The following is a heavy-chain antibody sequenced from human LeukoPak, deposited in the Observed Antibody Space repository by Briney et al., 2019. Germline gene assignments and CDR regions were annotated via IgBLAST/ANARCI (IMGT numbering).Heavy chain of an antibody. V-gene: IGHV1-2*02. CDR2: IKPNSGDT. Sequence: AASVKVSCKASGYTFTGYYIHRVRQAPGQGLEWMGWIKPNSGDTNYVQKFQGRVTMTRDTSISTGYMELSRLRSDDTAVYYCAKSLYYYDSSGWAAFDHWGQGTQVTVSS. J-gene: IGHJ4*02. D-gene: IGHD3-22*01. CDR1: GYTFTGYY. CDR3: AKSLYYYDSSGWAAFDH.